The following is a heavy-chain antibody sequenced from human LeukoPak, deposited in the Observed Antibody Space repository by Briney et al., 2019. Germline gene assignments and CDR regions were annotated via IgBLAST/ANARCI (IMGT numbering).Heavy chain of an antibody. CDR3: ARSREPGRDGDY. J-gene: IGHJ4*02. Sequence: PGGSLRLSCAAYGFTFSTYWMHWVRQVPGKGLVWVSRISSDGISTAYADSVKGRFTLSRDNAKNTLYLQMNSLRADDTAVYYCARSREPGRDGDYWGQGTLVTVSS. CDR1: GFTFSTYW. V-gene: IGHV3-74*01. CDR2: ISSDGIST. D-gene: IGHD5-24*01.